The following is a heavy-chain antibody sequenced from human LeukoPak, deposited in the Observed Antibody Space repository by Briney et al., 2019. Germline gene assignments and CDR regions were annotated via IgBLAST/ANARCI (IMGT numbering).Heavy chain of an antibody. Sequence: QPGGSLRLSCAASGFTFSSYGMNWVRQAPGKGLEWVSYISSTSSTIYYADSVKGRFTISRDNAKNSLYLQMNSLRAEDTAVYYCARQAAAAAGHYYYYMDVWGKGTTVTVSS. CDR3: ARQAAAAAGHYYYYMDV. V-gene: IGHV3-48*01. CDR2: ISSTSSTI. CDR1: GFTFSSYG. D-gene: IGHD6-13*01. J-gene: IGHJ6*03.